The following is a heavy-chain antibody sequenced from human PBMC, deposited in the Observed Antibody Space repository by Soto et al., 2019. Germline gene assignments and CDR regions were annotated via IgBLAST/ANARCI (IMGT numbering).Heavy chain of an antibody. D-gene: IGHD3-10*01. CDR3: GKERFRRWSRPMYAMDL. CDR2: ISYDGNEK. V-gene: IGHV3-30*18. CDR1: GYAFSTYG. J-gene: IGHJ6*02. Sequence: HPGWSLRLSCAATGYAFSTYGMHWVRQAPGKGREWVAAISYDGNEKYYADSLQGRFTISRDNSKNALYLQVNSLRGEDTAVYYCGKERFRRWSRPMYAMDLGGQRTTVTVS.